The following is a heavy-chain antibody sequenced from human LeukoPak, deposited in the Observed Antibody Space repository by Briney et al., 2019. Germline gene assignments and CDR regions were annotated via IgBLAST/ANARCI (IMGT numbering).Heavy chain of an antibody. CDR1: GFTFGSYW. V-gene: IGHV3-7*01. CDR2: IKQDGSEK. Sequence: GGSLRLSXAASGFTFGSYWMSWVRQAPGKGLEWVANIKQDGSEKYYVDSVKGRFTISRDNAKNSLYLQMNSLRAEDTAVYYCARDPRHYGSGSYYRGFDYWGQGTLVTVSS. D-gene: IGHD3-10*01. J-gene: IGHJ4*02. CDR3: ARDPRHYGSGSYYRGFDY.